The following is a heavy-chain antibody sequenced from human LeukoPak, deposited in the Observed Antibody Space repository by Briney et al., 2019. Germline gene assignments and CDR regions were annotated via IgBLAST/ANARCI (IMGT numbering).Heavy chain of an antibody. CDR2: ISSSSSYI. Sequence: GGSLRLSCAASGFTFSSYSMNWVRQAPGKGLEWVSSISSSSSYIYYADSVKGRFTISRDNAKNSLYLQMNSLRAEDTALYYCAREGGDSSIPGFDYWGQGTLVTVSS. J-gene: IGHJ4*02. D-gene: IGHD6-13*01. CDR3: AREGGDSSIPGFDY. V-gene: IGHV3-21*04. CDR1: GFTFSSYS.